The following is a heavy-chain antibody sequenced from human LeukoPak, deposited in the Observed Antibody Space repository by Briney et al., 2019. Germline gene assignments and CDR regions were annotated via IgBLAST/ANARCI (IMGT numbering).Heavy chain of an antibody. CDR2: ISYDGSNK. J-gene: IGHJ3*02. CDR1: GFTFSGYA. CDR3: ARDPWGSNAFDI. Sequence: GGSLRLSCAASGFTFSGYAMHWVRQAPGKGLEWVAVISYDGSNKYYADSVKGRFTISRDNSKNTLYLQMNSLRAEDTAVYYCARDPWGSNAFDIWGQGTMVTVSS. V-gene: IGHV3-30-3*01. D-gene: IGHD7-27*01.